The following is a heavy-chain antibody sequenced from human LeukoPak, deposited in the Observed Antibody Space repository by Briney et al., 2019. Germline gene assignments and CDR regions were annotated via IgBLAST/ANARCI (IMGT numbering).Heavy chain of an antibody. Sequence: GGSLRLSCAASGFTFSSYAMSWVRQAPGKGLEWVSAISGSGGSTYYADSVKGRFTISRDNAKNSLYLQMNSLRAEDTAVYYCARRLKRYYGSGSYYNPLDYWGQGTLVTVSS. J-gene: IGHJ4*02. CDR2: ISGSGGST. V-gene: IGHV3-23*01. D-gene: IGHD3-10*01. CDR1: GFTFSSYA. CDR3: ARRLKRYYGSGSYYNPLDY.